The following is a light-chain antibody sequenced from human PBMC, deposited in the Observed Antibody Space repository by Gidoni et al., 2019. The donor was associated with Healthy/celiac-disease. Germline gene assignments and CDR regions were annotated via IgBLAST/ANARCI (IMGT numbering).Light chain of an antibody. CDR2: GNS. Sequence: QSVLTQPPSVSGAPGQMVTISCTGSSSNIGAGYDVHWYQQLPGTAPKLLIYGNSNRPSGVPDRFSGSKSGTSASLAITGLQAEDEADYYCQSYDSSLSGSGAVFGGGTQLTVL. V-gene: IGLV1-40*01. CDR3: QSYDSSLSGSGAV. J-gene: IGLJ7*01. CDR1: SSNIGAGYD.